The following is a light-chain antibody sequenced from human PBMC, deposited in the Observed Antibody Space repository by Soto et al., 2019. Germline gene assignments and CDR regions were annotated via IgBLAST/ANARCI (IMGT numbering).Light chain of an antibody. CDR1: QSVTNSY. CDR3: QQYGYSFWT. CDR2: GAS. Sequence: IVLTQSPGTLSLSPGERATLSCRASQSVTNSYLAWYQQKPGQAPRLLIYGASSRATGIPDRFSGSGSGTDFTLTISRLEPEDFAVYYCQQYGYSFWTFGQGTKVEIK. J-gene: IGKJ1*01. V-gene: IGKV3-20*01.